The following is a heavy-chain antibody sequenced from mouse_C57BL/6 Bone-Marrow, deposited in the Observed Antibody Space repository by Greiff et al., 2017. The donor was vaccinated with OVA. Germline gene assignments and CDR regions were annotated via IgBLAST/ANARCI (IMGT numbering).Heavy chain of an antibody. CDR3: ARVHYEYDKAWFAY. Sequence: VQLQQPGAELVKPGASVKMSCKASGYTFTSYWITWVKQRPGQGLEWIGDIYPGSGSTNYNEKFKSKATLTVDTSSSTAYMQLSSLTSEDSAVYYGARVHYEYDKAWFAYWGQGTLVTVSA. CDR1: GYTFTSYW. V-gene: IGHV1-55*01. CDR2: IYPGSGST. J-gene: IGHJ3*01. D-gene: IGHD2-4*01.